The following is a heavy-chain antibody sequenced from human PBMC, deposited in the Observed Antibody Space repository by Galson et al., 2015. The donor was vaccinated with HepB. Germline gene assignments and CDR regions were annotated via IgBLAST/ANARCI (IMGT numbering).Heavy chain of an antibody. D-gene: IGHD4-11*01. CDR2: IIGSGGTT. CDR1: GITFSSYA. CDR3: AKRRGRMFQFSNHYSYYPMDV. Sequence: SLRLSCAASGITFSSYAMSWVRQAPGKGLEWVSGIIGSGGTTYYADSVKGRFTISRDNSKSTLFLQMTSVRAEDTAVYYCAKRRGRMFQFSNHYSYYPMDVGGKGTTFTVSS. V-gene: IGHV3-23*01. J-gene: IGHJ6*04.